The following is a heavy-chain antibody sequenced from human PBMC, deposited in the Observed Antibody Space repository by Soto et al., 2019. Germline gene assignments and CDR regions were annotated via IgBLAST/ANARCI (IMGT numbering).Heavy chain of an antibody. CDR1: GGSFSGYY. V-gene: IGHV4-34*01. Sequence: QVQLQQWGAGLLKPSETLSLTCAVYGGSFSGYYWSWIRQPPGKGLEWIGEINHSGSTNYNPSLKSRVTISVDTSKNQFSLKLGSVTAADTAVYYCGWGSSSSWFDYWGQGTLVTVSS. D-gene: IGHD6-6*01. CDR3: GWGSSSSWFDY. J-gene: IGHJ4*02. CDR2: INHSGST.